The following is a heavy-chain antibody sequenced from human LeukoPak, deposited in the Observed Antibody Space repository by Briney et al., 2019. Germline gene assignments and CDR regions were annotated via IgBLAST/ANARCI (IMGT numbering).Heavy chain of an antibody. CDR1: GGTFSSYA. Sequence: SVKVSCKASGGTFSSYAISWVRQAPGQGLEWMGGIIPIFGTANYAQKFQGRVTITTDESTSTAYMELSSLRSEDTAVYYCARYTIFGAPPDYWGQGTLVTVSS. CDR2: IIPIFGTA. J-gene: IGHJ4*02. CDR3: ARYTIFGAPPDY. D-gene: IGHD3-3*01. V-gene: IGHV1-69*05.